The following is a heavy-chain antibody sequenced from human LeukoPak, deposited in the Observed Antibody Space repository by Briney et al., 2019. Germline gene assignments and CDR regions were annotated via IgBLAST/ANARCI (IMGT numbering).Heavy chain of an antibody. CDR1: GYTFTSYG. J-gene: IGHJ4*02. Sequence: ASVKVSCKASGYTFTSYGISWVRQAPGQGLEWMGWISAYNGNTNYARKLQGRVTMTTDTSTSTAYMELRSLRSDDTAVYYCARNDPATVLLWFGGIFDYWGQGTLVTVSS. D-gene: IGHD3-10*01. CDR2: ISAYNGNT. V-gene: IGHV1-18*01. CDR3: ARNDPATVLLWFGGIFDY.